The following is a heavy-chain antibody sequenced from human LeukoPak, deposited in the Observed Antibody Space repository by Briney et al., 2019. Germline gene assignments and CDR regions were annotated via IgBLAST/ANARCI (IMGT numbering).Heavy chain of an antibody. Sequence: ASVKVSCKASGYTFTSYAMHWVRQAPGQRLEWMGWINAGNGYTKYSQKFQGRVTITRDTSASTAYMELSSLRSEDTAMYYCAREVEREAAGHWGQGTLVTVSS. CDR1: GYTFTSYA. V-gene: IGHV1-3*01. CDR2: INAGNGYT. D-gene: IGHD1-26*01. J-gene: IGHJ4*02. CDR3: AREVEREAAGH.